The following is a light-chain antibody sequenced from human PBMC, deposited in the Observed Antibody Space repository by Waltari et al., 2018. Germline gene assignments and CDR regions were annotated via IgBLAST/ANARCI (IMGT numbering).Light chain of an antibody. V-gene: IGKV3-15*01. J-gene: IGKJ4*01. Sequence: EIVMTQSPATLSVSPGERVTLSCRASQSVNNKLAWYQQKPGQAPRLLIYDASTRATGIPTSFSGSGSGTEFTITISSLQPEDIATYYCQQYDRGLTFGGGTKVEIK. CDR2: DAS. CDR1: QSVNNK. CDR3: QQYDRGLT.